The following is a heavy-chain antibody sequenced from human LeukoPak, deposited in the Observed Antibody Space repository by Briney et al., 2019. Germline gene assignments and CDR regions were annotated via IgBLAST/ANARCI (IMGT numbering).Heavy chain of an antibody. Sequence: PGGSLRLSCAASGFTFSSYAMSWVRQAPGKGLEWVSAISGSGGSTYYADSVKGRFTISRDNSKNTLYLQMNSLRAEDTAVYYCAKDLYVTMIVVVPTGYWGQGTLVTVSS. CDR2: ISGSGGST. J-gene: IGHJ4*02. CDR3: AKDLYVTMIVVVPTGY. V-gene: IGHV3-23*01. D-gene: IGHD3-22*01. CDR1: GFTFSSYA.